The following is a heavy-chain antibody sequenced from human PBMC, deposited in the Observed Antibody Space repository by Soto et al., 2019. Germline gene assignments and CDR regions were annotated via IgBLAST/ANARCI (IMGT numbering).Heavy chain of an antibody. CDR3: AREMAPTPYYYDSSGYYPIDY. V-gene: IGHV3-30-3*01. CDR1: GFTFGSYA. J-gene: IGHJ4*02. CDR2: ISYDGSNK. D-gene: IGHD3-22*01. Sequence: GGSLRLSCAASGFTFGSYAMHWVRQAPGKGLEWVAVISYDGSNKYYADSVKGRFTISRDNPKNTLYLQMNSLRAEDTAVYYCAREMAPTPYYYDSSGYYPIDYWGQGTLVTVSS.